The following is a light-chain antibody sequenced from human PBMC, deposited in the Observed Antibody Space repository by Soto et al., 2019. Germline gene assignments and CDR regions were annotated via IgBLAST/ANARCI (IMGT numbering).Light chain of an antibody. CDR1: SGHISYA. CDR2: LNSDGSH. J-gene: IGLJ3*02. V-gene: IGLV4-69*01. Sequence: QSVLTQSPSASASLGASVNLTCTLSSGHISYAIAWHQQQPEKGPRYLMKLNSDGSHSKGDGIPDRFSGSSSGAERYLTISSLQSEDEADYYCQTWGTGIQVFGGGTKVTVL. CDR3: QTWGTGIQV.